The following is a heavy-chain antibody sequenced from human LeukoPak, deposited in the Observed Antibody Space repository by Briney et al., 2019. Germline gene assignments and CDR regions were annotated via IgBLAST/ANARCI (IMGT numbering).Heavy chain of an antibody. D-gene: IGHD2-15*01. CDR2: ISYDGSNK. V-gene: IGHV3-30*03. CDR1: GFTFSSYG. CDR3: ARESIGSPFDP. Sequence: GGSLRLSCAASGFTFSSYGMHWVRQAPGKGLEWVAVISYDGSNKYYADSVKGRFTISRDNAKNSLYLQMNSLRAEDTAVYYCARESIGSPFDPWGQGTLVTVSS. J-gene: IGHJ5*02.